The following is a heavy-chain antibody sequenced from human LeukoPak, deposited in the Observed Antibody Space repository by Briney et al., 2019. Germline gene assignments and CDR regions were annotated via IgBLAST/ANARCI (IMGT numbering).Heavy chain of an antibody. CDR3: ARTYSSGYGYYFDY. CDR1: GGSISSYH. Sequence: SETLSLTCTVSGGSISSYHWSWIRQPAGKGLEWIGRIYTSGSTNYNPSLKSRVTISLDTSKNQFSLKLTSVTAADTAVYYCARTYSSGYGYYFDYWGQGTLVTVSS. CDR2: IYTSGST. J-gene: IGHJ4*02. V-gene: IGHV4-4*07. D-gene: IGHD3-22*01.